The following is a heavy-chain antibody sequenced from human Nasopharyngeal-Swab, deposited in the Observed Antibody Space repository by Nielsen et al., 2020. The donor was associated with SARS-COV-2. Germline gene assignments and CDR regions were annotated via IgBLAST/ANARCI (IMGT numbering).Heavy chain of an antibody. CDR1: GFTFSGYY. Sequence: GESLKISCAASGFTFSGYYMSWIRQAPGKGLEWVANIKQDGSEKYYVDSVKGRFTISRDNAKNSLYLQMNSLRAEDTAVYYCARAFRFGDYGMDVWGQGTTVTVSS. J-gene: IGHJ6*02. CDR3: ARAFRFGDYGMDV. D-gene: IGHD3-10*01. V-gene: IGHV3-7*01. CDR2: IKQDGSEK.